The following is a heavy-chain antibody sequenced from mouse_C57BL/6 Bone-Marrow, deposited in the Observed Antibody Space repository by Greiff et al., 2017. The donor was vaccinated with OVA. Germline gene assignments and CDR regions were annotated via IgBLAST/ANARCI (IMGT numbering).Heavy chain of an antibody. CDR3: ASVDFYYIDY. V-gene: IGHV1-58*01. CDR2: IYIGYGYT. CDR1: GYTFTSYG. Sequence: EVMLVESGAELVRPGSSVKMSCKTSGYTFTSYGINWVKQRPGQGLEWIGYIYIGYGYTEYNEKFKGKATLTSDTSSSTAYMQLSSLTSEDSAVYFCASVDFYYIDYWGQGTTLTVSS. J-gene: IGHJ2*01.